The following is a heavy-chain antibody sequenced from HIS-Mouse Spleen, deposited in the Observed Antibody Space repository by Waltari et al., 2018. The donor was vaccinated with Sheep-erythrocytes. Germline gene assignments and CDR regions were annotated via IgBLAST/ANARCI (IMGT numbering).Heavy chain of an antibody. D-gene: IGHD4-17*01. Sequence: EVQLVESGGGLIQPGGSLRLSCAASGFPVSSHYMSWVRQAPGKGLEWVSVIYSGGSTYYADSVKGRFTISRDNSKNTLYLQMNSLRAEDTAVYYCARGHPDYGDYDAFDIWGQGTMVTVSS. CDR1: GFPVSSHY. V-gene: IGHV3-53*01. J-gene: IGHJ3*02. CDR2: IYSGGST. CDR3: ARGHPDYGDYDAFDI.